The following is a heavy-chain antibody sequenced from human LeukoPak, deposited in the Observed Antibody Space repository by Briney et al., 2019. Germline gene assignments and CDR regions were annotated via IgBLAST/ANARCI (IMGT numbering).Heavy chain of an antibody. CDR2: IYPSDSDI. CDR1: GYSFTTYW. V-gene: IGHV5-51*01. CDR3: ARRAVVIGVGYFDY. Sequence: GESLKISCKGSGYSFTTYWIGWVRQMPGKGLEWMRIIYPSDSDIRISPSFQGQVTISVDKSINTAYLQWSSLKASDTAIYYCARRAVVIGVGYFDYWGQGTLVTVSS. J-gene: IGHJ4*02. D-gene: IGHD4-23*01.